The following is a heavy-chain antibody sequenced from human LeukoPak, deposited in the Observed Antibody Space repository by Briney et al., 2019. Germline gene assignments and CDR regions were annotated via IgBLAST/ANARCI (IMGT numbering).Heavy chain of an antibody. D-gene: IGHD2-2*01. V-gene: IGHV3-30*02. CDR3: AKGQGMSQLPLDY. CDR2: IRYDGSNK. CDR1: GFTFSSYG. Sequence: PGGSLRLSCAASGFTFSSYGMHWVRQAPGKGLEWVAFIRYDGSNKYYADFVKGRFTISRDNSKNTLYLQMNSLRAEDTAVYYCAKGQGMSQLPLDYWGQGTLVTVSS. J-gene: IGHJ4*02.